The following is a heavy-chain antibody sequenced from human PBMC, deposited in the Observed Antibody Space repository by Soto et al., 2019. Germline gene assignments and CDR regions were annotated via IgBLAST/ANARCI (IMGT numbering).Heavy chain of an antibody. V-gene: IGHV3-23*01. CDR2: ISFGGTNT. Sequence: GGSLRLSCESSGFNFRSFGISWVRQAPGKGLEWISAISFGGTNTYYSDSVKGRFTISRDNAKSAAYLQMNSLRGDDTALYYCAKDRGVRAGLDYWGQGTMVTVSS. CDR1: GFNFRSFG. D-gene: IGHD2-8*01. J-gene: IGHJ4*02. CDR3: AKDRGVRAGLDY.